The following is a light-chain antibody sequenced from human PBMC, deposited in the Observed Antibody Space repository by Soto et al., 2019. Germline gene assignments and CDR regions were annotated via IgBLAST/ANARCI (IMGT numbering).Light chain of an antibody. CDR3: QKYSSGPV. Sequence: DIQMTQSPTSLSASVGDRVTITCRASPGIRNFVAWYQQKPGNAPKLLIYAASTLRSGVPSRFSGSGSGTDFTLTINSLQPEDVATYSCQKYSSGPVFGPGTKVEIK. CDR2: AAS. V-gene: IGKV1-27*01. CDR1: PGIRNF. J-gene: IGKJ3*01.